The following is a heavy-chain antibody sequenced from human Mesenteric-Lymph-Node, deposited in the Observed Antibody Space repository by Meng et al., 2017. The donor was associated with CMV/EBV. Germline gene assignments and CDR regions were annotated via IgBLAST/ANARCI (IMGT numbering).Heavy chain of an antibody. J-gene: IGHJ4*02. V-gene: IGHV3-23*01. CDR1: GFTFSSYA. CDR2: VSGSGDST. CDR3: AKWTICTGGRCYGDFDY. D-gene: IGHD2-15*01. Sequence: GESLKISCAAPGFTFSSYAMSWVRRAPGKGLEWVSAVSGSGDSTFYADSVKGRFTISRDNSKNTLYLQMNSLRAEDTAVYYCAKWTICTGGRCYGDFDYWGQGTLVTVSS.